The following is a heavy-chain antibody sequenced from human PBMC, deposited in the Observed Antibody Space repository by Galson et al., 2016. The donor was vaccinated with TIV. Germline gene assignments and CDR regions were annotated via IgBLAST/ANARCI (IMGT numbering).Heavy chain of an antibody. J-gene: IGHJ6*02. Sequence: SVKVSCKASGYTFTHYYMHWVRQAPGQGPEWMGWINPNSGGTNYAQKFQGRVTMTRDTSISTAYMELSRLRSDDTAVYYCARPSPVPIFGVVMSKSGMDVWGQGTTVTVSS. CDR1: GYTFTHYY. CDR2: INPNSGGT. V-gene: IGHV1-2*02. CDR3: ARPSPVPIFGVVMSKSGMDV. D-gene: IGHD3-3*01.